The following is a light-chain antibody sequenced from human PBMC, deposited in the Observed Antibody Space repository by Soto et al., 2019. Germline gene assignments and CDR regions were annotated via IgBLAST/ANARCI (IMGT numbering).Light chain of an antibody. Sequence: EIVLTQSPGTLSLSPGERATLSCRASQSVSSSYLAWYQQKPGQAPRLLIYAASSRATGIPDRFSGSGSWTGFTLTISRLEPEDFAVYYCQQHGSSPHTFGQGTKLEIK. CDR3: QQHGSSPHT. J-gene: IGKJ2*01. CDR1: QSVSSSY. CDR2: AAS. V-gene: IGKV3-20*01.